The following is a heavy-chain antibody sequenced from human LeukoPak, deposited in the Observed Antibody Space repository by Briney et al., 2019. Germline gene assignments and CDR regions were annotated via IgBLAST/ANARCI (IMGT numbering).Heavy chain of an antibody. D-gene: IGHD3-3*01. CDR2: INAGNGNT. V-gene: IGHV1-3*03. CDR1: GYTFTSYA. J-gene: IGHJ4*02. CDR3: ARAYDFWSGHTYFDY. Sequence: ASVKVSCKASGYTFTSYAMHWVRQAPGQRLEWMGWINAGNGNTKYSQEFQGRVTITRDTSASTAYMELSSLRSEDMAVYYCARAYDFWSGHTYFDYWGQGTLVTVSS.